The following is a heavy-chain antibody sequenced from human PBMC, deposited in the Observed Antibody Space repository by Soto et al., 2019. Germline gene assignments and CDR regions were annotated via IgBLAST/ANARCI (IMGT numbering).Heavy chain of an antibody. CDR2: IKQDGSEK. Sequence: GGSLRLSCAASGFTFSSYWMSWVRQAPGKGLEWVANIKQDGSEKYYVDSVKGRFTISRDNAKNSLYLQMNSLRAEDTAVYYCARAQSPYSIPYYYYYMDVWGKGTTVTVSS. D-gene: IGHD4-4*01. V-gene: IGHV3-7*01. CDR1: GFTFSSYW. J-gene: IGHJ6*03. CDR3: ARAQSPYSIPYYYYYMDV.